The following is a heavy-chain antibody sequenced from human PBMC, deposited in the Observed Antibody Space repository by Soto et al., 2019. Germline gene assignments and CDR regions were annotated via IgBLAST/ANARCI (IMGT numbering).Heavy chain of an antibody. CDR2: IKSTVDGGTT. CDR3: TTCGTFFTGYCR. V-gene: IGHV3-15*01. CDR1: GFTFTNAW. D-gene: IGHD3-9*01. J-gene: IGHJ4*02. Sequence: EVQLVESGGGLIKPGGSLRLSCAASGFTFTNAWMNWVRQAPGKGLEWVGRIKSTVDGGTTDFPAPVKGRFTISRDDSKNTLYLQMNSLTTEDTAVYYCTTCGTFFTGYCRWGQGTLVTVSS.